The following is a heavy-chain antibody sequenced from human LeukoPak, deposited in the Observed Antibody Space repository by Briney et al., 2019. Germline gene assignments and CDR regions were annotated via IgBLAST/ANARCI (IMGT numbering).Heavy chain of an antibody. CDR2: ISAGNGNT. V-gene: IGHV1-18*01. J-gene: IGHJ4*02. CDR3: ARGELELPRYYFDY. CDR1: GYTFTSYG. D-gene: IGHD1-7*01. Sequence: ASVKVSCKASGYTFTSYGISWVRQAPGQGLEWMGWISAGNGNTKYSQKFQGRVTITRDTPASTAYMELSSLRSEDTAVYYCARGELELPRYYFDYWGQGTLVTVSS.